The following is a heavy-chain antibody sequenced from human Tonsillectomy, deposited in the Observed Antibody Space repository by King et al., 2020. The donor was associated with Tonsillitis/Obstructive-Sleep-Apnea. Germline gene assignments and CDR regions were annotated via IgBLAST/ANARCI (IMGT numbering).Heavy chain of an antibody. V-gene: IGHV3-21*01. Sequence: VQLVESGGGLVKPGGSLRLSCAASGFTFSSYSMNWVRQAPGKGLEWVSSISGSSSYIHYEDSMKGRFTISTDNAKNSLYLQMNSLRAEETAVYYWTRGHSSGWVPFDYWGQGTLVTVSS. D-gene: IGHD6-19*01. CDR3: TRGHSSGWVPFDY. CDR2: ISGSSSYI. J-gene: IGHJ4*02. CDR1: GFTFSSYS.